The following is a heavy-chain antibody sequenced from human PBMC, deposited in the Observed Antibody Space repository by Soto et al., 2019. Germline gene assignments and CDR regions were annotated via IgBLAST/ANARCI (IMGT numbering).Heavy chain of an antibody. CDR1: GGSISSGWYY. D-gene: IGHD3-22*01. CDR3: ARESRYYDSTASGYGMDV. J-gene: IGHJ6*02. V-gene: IGHV4-31*03. CDR2: IYYSGSI. Sequence: TLSLTCTVAGGSISSGWYYWSWIRQHPGKGLEWIGYIYYSGSIYYNPSLKSRVTISVDTSKNQFSLKLSSVTAADTAVYYCARESRYYDSTASGYGMDVWGQGTTVTVSS.